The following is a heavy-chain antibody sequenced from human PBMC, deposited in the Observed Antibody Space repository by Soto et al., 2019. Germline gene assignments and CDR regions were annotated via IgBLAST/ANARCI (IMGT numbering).Heavy chain of an antibody. CDR3: ARAGSSSWYYYYGMDV. CDR1: GGSVSSGSYY. D-gene: IGHD6-13*01. J-gene: IGHJ6*02. V-gene: IGHV4-61*01. Sequence: SETLSLTCTVSGGSVSSGSYYWSWIRQPPGKGLEWIGYIYYSGSTNYNPSLKSRVTISVDTSKNQFSLKLSSVTAADTAVYYCARAGSSSWYYYYGMDVWGQGTTVTVSS. CDR2: IYYSGST.